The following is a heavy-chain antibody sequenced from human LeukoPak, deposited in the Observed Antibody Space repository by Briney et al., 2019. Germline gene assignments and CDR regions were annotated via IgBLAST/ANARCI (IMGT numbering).Heavy chain of an antibody. CDR1: GFTFSSYS. V-gene: IGHV3-48*02. Sequence: GGSLRLSCAASGFTFSSYSMNWVRQAPGQRLEWVSYISSSSSTTYYADSVKGRFTISRDNAKNSLYLQMNSLRDEDTAVYYCARGGYYGSGSYYFHWGQGTLVTVSS. CDR2: ISSSSSTT. J-gene: IGHJ4*02. CDR3: ARGGYYGSGSYYFH. D-gene: IGHD3-10*01.